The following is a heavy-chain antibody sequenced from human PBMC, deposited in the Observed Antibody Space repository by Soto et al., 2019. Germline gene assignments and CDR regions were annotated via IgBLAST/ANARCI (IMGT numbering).Heavy chain of an antibody. CDR3: ARVAHLYDFWSGSNFEP. Sequence: ASVKVSCKASGYTFTSYGISWVRLAPGQGLEWMGWISAYNGNTNYAQKLQGRVTMTTDTSTSTAYMELRSLRSDDTAVYYCARVAHLYDFWSGSNFEPWGQGTLVTVSS. V-gene: IGHV1-18*01. CDR1: GYTFTSYG. J-gene: IGHJ5*02. D-gene: IGHD3-3*01. CDR2: ISAYNGNT.